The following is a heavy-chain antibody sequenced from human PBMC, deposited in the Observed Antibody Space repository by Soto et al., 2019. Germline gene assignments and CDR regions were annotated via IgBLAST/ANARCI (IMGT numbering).Heavy chain of an antibody. CDR1: GFTFSSYA. CDR2: ISGSADST. CDR3: ARRSSGWYFDY. V-gene: IGHV3-23*01. J-gene: IGHJ4*02. Sequence: EVQLLESGGGLVQPGGSLTLSCAASGFTFSSYAMNWVRQAPGKGLEWVSVISGSADSTYYADSVKGRFTISRDNSKNTLYRPMNSLSAEDAAVYYCARRSSGWYFDYWGQGTLVTVSS. D-gene: IGHD6-19*01.